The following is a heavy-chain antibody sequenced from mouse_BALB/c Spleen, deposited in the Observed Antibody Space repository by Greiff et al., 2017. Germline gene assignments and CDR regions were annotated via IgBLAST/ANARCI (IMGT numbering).Heavy chain of an antibody. CDR2: IDPYNGGT. J-gene: IGHJ4*01. Sequence: EVKLMESGPELVKPGASVKVSCKASGYSFTDYNMYWVKQRHGKSLEWIGYIDPYNGGTSYNQKFKGMATLTVDKSSSTAFMHLNSLTSEDSAVYYCARSDYSSIYSYYAMDDWGQGTSVTVAS. CDR3: ARSDYSSIYSYYAMDD. V-gene: IGHV1S135*01. CDR1: GYSFTDYN. D-gene: IGHD1-1*01.